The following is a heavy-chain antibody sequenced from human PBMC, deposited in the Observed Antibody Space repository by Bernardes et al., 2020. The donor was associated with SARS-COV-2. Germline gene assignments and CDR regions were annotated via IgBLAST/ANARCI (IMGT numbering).Heavy chain of an antibody. CDR2: IYYSGST. D-gene: IGHD6-13*01. J-gene: IGHJ4*02. CDR3: ATSSPAAPYYFDS. V-gene: IGHV4-39*01. CDR1: GDSISSSDYY. Sequence: SETLSLTCTVSGDSISSSDYYWGWIRQPPGKGLEYIGSIYYSGSTSYNPSLRSRVTISVDTSKNQFSLKLTSVTAADTAVYYCATSSPAAPYYFDSWGQGTLVTDSS.